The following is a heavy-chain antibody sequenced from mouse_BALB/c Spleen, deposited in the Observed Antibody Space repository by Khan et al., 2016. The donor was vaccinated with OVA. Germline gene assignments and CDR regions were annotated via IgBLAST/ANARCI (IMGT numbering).Heavy chain of an antibody. Sequence: QMQLVESGAELAKPGASVKMSCKASGYTFTSYWMHWVQQRPGQGLEWIGYINPSTDYTEYTQKFKDKATLTVDKSSSTAYMQLPSLTSEDSAVYFCLSDSSISAWFTYWGQGTLVTVSA. CDR3: LSDSSISAWFTY. CDR2: INPSTDYT. J-gene: IGHJ3*01. D-gene: IGHD1-1*01. CDR1: GYTFTSYW. V-gene: IGHV1-7*01.